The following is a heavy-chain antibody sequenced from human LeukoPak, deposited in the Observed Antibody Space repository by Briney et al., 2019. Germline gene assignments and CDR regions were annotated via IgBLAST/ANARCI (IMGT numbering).Heavy chain of an antibody. V-gene: IGHV4-59*01. J-gene: IGHJ4*02. CDR2: IYYSGST. D-gene: IGHD6-19*01. CDR3: ARDVAVAGRGDY. CDR1: GGSISSYY. Sequence: SETLSLSCTDSGGSISSYYWSWIRQPPGKGLEWIGYIYYSGSTNYNPSLKSRVTISVDTSKNQFSLKLSSVTAADTAVYYCARDVAVAGRGDYWGQGTQVTISS.